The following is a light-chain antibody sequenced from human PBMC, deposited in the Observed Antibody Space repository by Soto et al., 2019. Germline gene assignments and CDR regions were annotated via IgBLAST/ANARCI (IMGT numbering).Light chain of an antibody. V-gene: IGLV2-14*03. CDR1: SSDVGGYNY. J-gene: IGLJ2*01. Sequence: QSALTQPASVSGSPGQSITISCTGTSSDVGGYNYVSWYQHHPGKAPKLIFYDVSHRPSGVSDRFSGSKSGNTASLTISGLQAEDEADYYCSSYTGSGHVVFGGGTQLTVL. CDR2: DVS. CDR3: SSYTGSGHVV.